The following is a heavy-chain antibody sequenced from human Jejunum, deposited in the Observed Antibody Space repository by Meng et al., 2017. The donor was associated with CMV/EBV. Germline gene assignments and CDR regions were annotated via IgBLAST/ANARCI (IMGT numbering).Heavy chain of an antibody. CDR2: IAWNGLIL. D-gene: IGHD3-10*01. CDR1: FTVTDHT. J-gene: IGHJ6*02. V-gene: IGHV3-9*01. Sequence: FTVTDHTIHGVRQAPGKGLEWVSGIAWNGLILGYADSVKGRFKISRENAKNSLYLHMNSLRAEDTALYYCARDVQLYYNHFYGMDVWGQGTTVTVSS. CDR3: ARDVQLYYNHFYGMDV.